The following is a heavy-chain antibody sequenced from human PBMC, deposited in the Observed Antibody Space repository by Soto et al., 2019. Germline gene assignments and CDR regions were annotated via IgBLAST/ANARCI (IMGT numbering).Heavy chain of an antibody. CDR3: ARKKCICDCYYFDY. V-gene: IGHV1-18*01. CDR2: INTDSGNP. Sequence: ASVKVSFKLSGYTFNTYGINWVRQAPGQGLEWMGWINTDSGNPNYAQKFQGRVTLTRDTSTGTVYMEMRSLTSDDTAVYFCARKKCICDCYYFDYWGHGTPVTVSP. D-gene: IGHD2-21*02. J-gene: IGHJ4*01. CDR1: GYTFNTYG.